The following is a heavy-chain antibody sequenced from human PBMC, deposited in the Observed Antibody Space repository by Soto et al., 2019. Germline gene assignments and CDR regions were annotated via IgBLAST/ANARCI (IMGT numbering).Heavy chain of an antibody. D-gene: IGHD2-21*01. V-gene: IGHV3-7*01. CDR3: VPLILWWPPGLNH. J-gene: IGHJ4*02. CDR1: GFTFSNYW. CDR2: IKEDGSEK. Sequence: PGGSLRLSCVASGFTFSNYWMSWVRQAPGKGLEWVAIIKEDGSEKYYVDSVRGRFTISRDNAENSLYLQMSSLRAEDTAVYYCVPLILWWPPGLNHWGQGTLVTVSS.